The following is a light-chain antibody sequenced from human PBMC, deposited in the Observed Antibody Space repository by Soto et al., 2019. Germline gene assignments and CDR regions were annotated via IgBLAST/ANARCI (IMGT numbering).Light chain of an antibody. Sequence: EIVLTQSPATLSLSPGAGATLSCRASQSLNSHLAWYQQKAGQAPRLLIDDASNRATGVPAGFSGSGSGTDFTRTISSLEPEDFSVYYCQPRNNWALTFGGGTKLDIK. CDR1: QSLNSH. CDR3: QPRNNWALT. V-gene: IGKV3-11*01. J-gene: IGKJ4*01. CDR2: DAS.